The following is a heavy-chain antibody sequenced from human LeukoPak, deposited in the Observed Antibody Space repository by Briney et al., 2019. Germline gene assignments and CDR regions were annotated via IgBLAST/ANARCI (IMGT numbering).Heavy chain of an antibody. D-gene: IGHD3-22*01. V-gene: IGHV3-23*01. CDR1: GITLSNYA. Sequence: GGSLRLSCAVSGITLSNYAMSWVRQAPGKGLEWVAGISGNGGGTHYADSVKGRFTISRDNPKNTLYLQMNNLRAGDTAVYFCAKRGVVIRVILVGFHKEAYYFDSWGQGALVTVSS. CDR3: AKRGVVIRVILVGFHKEAYYFDS. J-gene: IGHJ4*02. CDR2: ISGNGGGT.